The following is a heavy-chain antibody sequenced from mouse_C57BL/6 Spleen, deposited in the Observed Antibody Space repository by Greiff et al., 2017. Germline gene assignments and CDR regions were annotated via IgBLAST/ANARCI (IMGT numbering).Heavy chain of an antibody. CDR2: IHPSSGCT. V-gene: IGHV1-7*01. CDR3: SRGRGARDY. J-gene: IGHJ4*01. Sequence: QVQLQQSGAELAKPGASVTLSCKASGYTFTSFWMPWVKQRPGQGLAWIGYIHPSSGCTKYNQQFKDKATLTADKSSSTAYMQLSSLTYEDSGGYDSSRGRGARDYWGQGTSVTVSS. CDR1: GYTFTSFW.